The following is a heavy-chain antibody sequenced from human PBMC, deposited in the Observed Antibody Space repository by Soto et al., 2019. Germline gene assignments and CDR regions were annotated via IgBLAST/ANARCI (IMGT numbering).Heavy chain of an antibody. D-gene: IGHD6-6*01. Sequence: SETLSLTCTVSGGSISRYYWSWIRQPPGKGLEWIGYIYDSGSTNYNPSLKSRVTISVDTSKNQFSLKLTSVTAADTAVYYCAAPPRYWSQGILVTVSS. CDR3: AAPPRY. CDR2: IYDSGST. V-gene: IGHV4-59*01. CDR1: GGSISRYY. J-gene: IGHJ4*02.